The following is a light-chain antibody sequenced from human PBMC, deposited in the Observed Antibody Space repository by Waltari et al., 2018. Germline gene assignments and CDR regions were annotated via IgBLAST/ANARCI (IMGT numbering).Light chain of an antibody. CDR2: DVN. CDR1: TSDVGAHGY. CDR3: CSFTARGTWI. Sequence: QSALTQPGPVSGSPGQSITISCTGTTSDVGAHGYVSWYQQKPDKAPKLLIFDVNNRALGVSNRFSGSKSGNTASLTISGLQAEDESDYYCCSFTARGTWIFGGGTRLTVV. V-gene: IGLV2-14*03. J-gene: IGLJ2*01.